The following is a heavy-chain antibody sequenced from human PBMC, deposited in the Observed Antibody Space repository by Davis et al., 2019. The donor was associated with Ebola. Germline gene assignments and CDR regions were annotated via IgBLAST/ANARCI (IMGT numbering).Heavy chain of an antibody. Sequence: GESLKISCKLSGDKISRYDFTYYWFGWVRQMPGKGLEWMGIIYPGDSETRYSPSFQGQVTISADKSIKTAFLQWSSLKASDTAMYYCATGLGMNYFDYWGQGTLVTVSS. J-gene: IGHJ4*02. CDR3: ATGLGMNYFDY. CDR2: IYPGDSET. CDR1: GDKISRYDFTYYW. V-gene: IGHV5-51*01. D-gene: IGHD1-26*01.